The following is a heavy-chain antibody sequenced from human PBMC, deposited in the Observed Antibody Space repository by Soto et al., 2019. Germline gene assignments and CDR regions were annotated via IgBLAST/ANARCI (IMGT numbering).Heavy chain of an antibody. Sequence: ASVKVSCKASGGTFSSYAISWVRQAPGQGLEWMGGVIPIFGTANYAQKFQGRVTTTADESTSTAYMELSSLRSEDTAVYYCATKTHSGYCSSTSCYSGMDVWGQGTTVTVSS. CDR2: VIPIFGTA. J-gene: IGHJ6*02. CDR1: GGTFSSYA. CDR3: ATKTHSGYCSSTSCYSGMDV. D-gene: IGHD2-2*01. V-gene: IGHV1-69*13.